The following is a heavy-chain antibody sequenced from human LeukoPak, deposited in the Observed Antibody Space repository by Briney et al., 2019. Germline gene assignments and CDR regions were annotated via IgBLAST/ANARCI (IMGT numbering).Heavy chain of an antibody. D-gene: IGHD1-26*01. Sequence: GGSLRLSCAASGFTVSNSYMSWVRQAPGKGLEWVSFLYSGGSTYYADSVKGRFTISRDNSKNTLYLQMNSLRAEDTAVYYCARTYSGSYSRYFDYCGQGTLVTVSS. J-gene: IGHJ4*02. CDR2: LYSGGST. V-gene: IGHV3-53*01. CDR1: GFTVSNSY. CDR3: ARTYSGSYSRYFDY.